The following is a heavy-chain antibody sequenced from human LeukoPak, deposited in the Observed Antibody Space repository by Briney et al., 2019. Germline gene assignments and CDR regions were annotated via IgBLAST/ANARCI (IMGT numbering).Heavy chain of an antibody. D-gene: IGHD3-10*01. J-gene: IGHJ6*02. V-gene: IGHV1-2*02. CDR3: ARAYGSGPSYYGMDV. CDR2: INPNSGGT. CDR1: GYTFTGHY. Sequence: ASVKVSCKASGYTFTGHYMHWVRQAPGQGLECMGWINPNSGGTNYAQNFQGRVTMTRDTSISTAYMDLSRLRSDDTAVYYCARAYGSGPSYYGMDVWGQGTTVTVSS.